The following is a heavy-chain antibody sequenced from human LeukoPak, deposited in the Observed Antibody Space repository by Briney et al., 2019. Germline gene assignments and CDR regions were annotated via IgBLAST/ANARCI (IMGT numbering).Heavy chain of an antibody. Sequence: SETLSLTCTVSGGSISSYYWSWIRQPPGKGLEWIGYIYYSGSTNYNPSLKSRVTISVDTSKNQFSLKLSSVTAADTAVYYCARDRELYYYYGMDVWGQGTTVTVSS. V-gene: IGHV4-59*12. CDR3: ARDRELYYYYGMDV. CDR1: GGSISSYY. CDR2: IYYSGST. J-gene: IGHJ6*02. D-gene: IGHD1-26*01.